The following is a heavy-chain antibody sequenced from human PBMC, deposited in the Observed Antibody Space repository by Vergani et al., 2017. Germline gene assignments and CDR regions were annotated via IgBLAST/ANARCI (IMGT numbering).Heavy chain of an antibody. V-gene: IGHV3-73*01. CDR3: ISGYYGSGSYYGSWFDP. CDR1: GFTFSGSA. J-gene: IGHJ5*02. Sequence: VQLVESGGGLVKPGGSLRLSCAASGFTFSGSAMHWVRQASGKGLEWVGRIRSKANSYATAYAASVKGRFTISRDDSKNTAYLQMNSLKTEDTAVYYCISGYYGSGSYYGSWFDPWGQGTLVTVSS. CDR2: IRSKANSYAT. D-gene: IGHD3-10*01.